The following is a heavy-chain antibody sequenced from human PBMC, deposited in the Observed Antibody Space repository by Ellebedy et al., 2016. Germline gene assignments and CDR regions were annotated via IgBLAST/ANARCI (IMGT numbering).Heavy chain of an antibody. D-gene: IGHD1-26*01. V-gene: IGHV4-39*07. Sequence: SETLSLXXTVSGGSISSSSYYWGWIRQPPGKGLEWIGSIYYSGSTYYNPSLKSRVTISVDTSKNQFSLKLSSVTAADTAVYYCARDFAVGAIDYWGQGTLVTVSS. CDR3: ARDFAVGAIDY. CDR1: GGSISSSSYY. J-gene: IGHJ4*02. CDR2: IYYSGST.